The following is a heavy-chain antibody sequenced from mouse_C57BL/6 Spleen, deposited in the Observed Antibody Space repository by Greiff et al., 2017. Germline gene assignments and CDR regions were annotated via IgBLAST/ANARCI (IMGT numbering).Heavy chain of an antibody. Sequence: VQLKESGPGLVQPSQSLSITCTVSGFSLTSYGVHWVRQSPGKGLEWLGVIWSGGSTDYNAAFISRLSISKDNSKSQVFFKMNSLQADDTAIYYCARNFGGYDRGAWFAYWGQGTLVTVSA. CDR1: GFSLTSYG. CDR3: ARNFGGYDRGAWFAY. J-gene: IGHJ3*01. V-gene: IGHV2-2*01. D-gene: IGHD2-2*01. CDR2: IWSGGST.